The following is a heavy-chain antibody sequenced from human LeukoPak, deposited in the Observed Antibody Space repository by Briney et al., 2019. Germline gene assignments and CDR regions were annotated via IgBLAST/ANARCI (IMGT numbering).Heavy chain of an antibody. Sequence: GESLQISCKGSGYSFTTYWIGWVRQMPGKGLEWMGIIYPGDSDTRYSPSFQGQVTISADKSISTAYLQWSSLKASDTAMYYCARRRVPAALRGAFDIWGQGTMVTVSS. V-gene: IGHV5-51*01. D-gene: IGHD2-2*01. CDR2: IYPGDSDT. CDR3: ARRRVPAALRGAFDI. CDR1: GYSFTTYW. J-gene: IGHJ3*02.